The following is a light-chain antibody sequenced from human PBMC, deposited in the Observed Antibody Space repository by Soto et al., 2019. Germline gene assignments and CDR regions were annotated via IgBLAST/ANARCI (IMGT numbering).Light chain of an antibody. V-gene: IGKV1-9*01. J-gene: IGKJ5*01. CDR2: DAS. Sequence: TQSPATLSASVGDRVTITCRASQSISSYLNWYQQKPGKAPKLLIYDASSLQSGVPSRFSGSESGAVFTLTISSLQPEDFATYYCQQLHSYPITFGQGTRLEIK. CDR1: QSISSY. CDR3: QQLHSYPIT.